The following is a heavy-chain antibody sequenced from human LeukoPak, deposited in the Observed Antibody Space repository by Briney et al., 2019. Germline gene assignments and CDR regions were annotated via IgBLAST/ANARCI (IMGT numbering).Heavy chain of an antibody. Sequence: PSETLSLTCTVSGDSISSYYWSWIRQPPGKGLEWIGYIYYSGSTNYNPSLKSRVTISVDTSKNQFSLKLSSVTAADTAVYYCARGYSSSWHPKVSFDPWGQGTLVTVSS. V-gene: IGHV4-59*01. D-gene: IGHD6-13*01. CDR1: GDSISSYY. CDR3: ARGYSSSWHPKVSFDP. CDR2: IYYSGST. J-gene: IGHJ5*02.